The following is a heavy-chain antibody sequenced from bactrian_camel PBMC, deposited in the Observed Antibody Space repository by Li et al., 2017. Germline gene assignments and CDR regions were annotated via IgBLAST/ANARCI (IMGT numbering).Heavy chain of an antibody. CDR2: IATTYTYT. Sequence: HVQLVESGGGLVQPGGSLRLSCADSGLTFNRGYMAWVRQAPGKGLEWVGSIATTYTYTAYTESVKGRFTISKDNAKNTLYLQMNSLKPEDTAVYYCASDLGLMGYWGPGTQVTVS. CDR1: GLTFNRGY. CDR3: ASDLGLMGY. J-gene: IGHJ6*01. V-gene: IGHV3-2*01. D-gene: IGHD3*01.